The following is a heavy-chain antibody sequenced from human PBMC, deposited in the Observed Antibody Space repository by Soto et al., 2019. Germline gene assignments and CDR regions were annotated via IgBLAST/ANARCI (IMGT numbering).Heavy chain of an antibody. Sequence: ASVKVSCKASGYTFTSYGISWLRQAPGQGLEWMGWISAYNGNTNYAQKLQGRVTMTTDTSTSTAYMELRSLRSDDTAVYYCARLFNYDFWSGYYADYYYYYGMDVWGQGTTVTVSS. CDR1: GYTFTSYG. V-gene: IGHV1-18*04. D-gene: IGHD3-3*01. CDR2: ISAYNGNT. CDR3: ARLFNYDFWSGYYADYYYYYGMDV. J-gene: IGHJ6*02.